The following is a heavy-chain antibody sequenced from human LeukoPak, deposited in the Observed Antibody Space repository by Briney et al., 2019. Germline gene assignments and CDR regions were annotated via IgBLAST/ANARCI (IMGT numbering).Heavy chain of an antibody. D-gene: IGHD1-26*01. CDR1: GFTFSSYW. CDR3: AKDIVGIFRYYFDY. Sequence: GGSLRLSCAASGFTFSSYWMSWVRQAPGKGLEWVANIKQDGSEKYYVDSVKGRFTISRDNAKNSLYLQMNSLRAEDTALYYCAKDIVGIFRYYFDYWGQGTLVTVSS. CDR2: IKQDGSEK. V-gene: IGHV3-7*03. J-gene: IGHJ4*02.